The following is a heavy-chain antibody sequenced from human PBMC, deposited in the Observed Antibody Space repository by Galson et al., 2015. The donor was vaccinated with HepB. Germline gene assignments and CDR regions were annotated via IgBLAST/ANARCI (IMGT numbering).Heavy chain of an antibody. V-gene: IGHV1-2*02. CDR2: INPNSGGT. CDR3: ARDSGLSNRIAAAGRNYYYYYYMDV. CDR1: GYTFTGYS. J-gene: IGHJ6*03. D-gene: IGHD6-13*01. Sequence: SVKVSCKASGYTFTGYSMHWVRQAPGQGLEWMGWINPNSGGTNYAQKLQGRVTMTRDTSISTAYMEMSRLRSDDTAVYYCARDSGLSNRIAAAGRNYYYYYYMDVWGKGTTVTVSS.